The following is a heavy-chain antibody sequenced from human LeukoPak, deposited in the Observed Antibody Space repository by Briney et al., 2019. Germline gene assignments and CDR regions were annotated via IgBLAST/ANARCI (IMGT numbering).Heavy chain of an antibody. D-gene: IGHD2-2*01. CDR2: IWYDGSNK. Sequence: GGSLRLSCAASGFTFSSYGMHWVRQAPGKGLEWVAVIWYDGSNKYYADSVKGRFTISRDNSKNTLYLQMNSLRAEDTAVYYCAKDSASANFDYWGQGTLVTVSS. CDR1: GFTFSSYG. J-gene: IGHJ4*02. CDR3: AKDSASANFDY. V-gene: IGHV3-30*02.